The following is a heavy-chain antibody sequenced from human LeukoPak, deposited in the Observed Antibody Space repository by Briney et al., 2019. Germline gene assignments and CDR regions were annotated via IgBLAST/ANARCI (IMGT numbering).Heavy chain of an antibody. J-gene: IGHJ5*02. CDR3: AARRNWNDG. CDR1: GGSVSRSPYY. Sequence: SETLSLTCTVSGGSVSRSPYYWGWIRQPPGKGLEWIGNIYYSGSTYYNPSLKSRVTISVDTSKNQFSLQLTSVTAADTAVYYCAARRNWNDGWGQGTLVIVSS. V-gene: IGHV4-39*07. CDR2: IYYSGST.